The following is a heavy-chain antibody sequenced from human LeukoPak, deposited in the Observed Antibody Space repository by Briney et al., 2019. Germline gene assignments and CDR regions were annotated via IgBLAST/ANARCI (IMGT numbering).Heavy chain of an antibody. Sequence: PSETLSLTCTVSGGSISNYYWSWIRLPAGKGLEWIGRIYTSGNIDYNPSLKSRVTMSVDPSRNQFSLKLWSVTAADTAVFYCARESKTYDGSGYYHDSWGQGTLVTVSS. V-gene: IGHV4-4*07. CDR3: ARESKTYDGSGYYHDS. CDR2: IYTSGNI. D-gene: IGHD3-22*01. CDR1: GGSISNYY. J-gene: IGHJ4*02.